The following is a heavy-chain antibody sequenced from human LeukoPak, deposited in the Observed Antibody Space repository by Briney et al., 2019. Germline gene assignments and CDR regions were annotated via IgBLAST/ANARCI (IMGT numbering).Heavy chain of an antibody. D-gene: IGHD3-9*01. V-gene: IGHV3-21*01. CDR3: ASDSDWDDAFDI. CDR2: ISSSSSYI. J-gene: IGHJ3*02. Sequence: GGSLRLSCAASGFTFSSYSMNWVRQAPGKGLEWVSSISSSSSYIYYADSVKGRFTISRDNAKNSLYLQMNSLRAEDTAVYYCASDSDWDDAFDIWGQGTMVTVSS. CDR1: GFTFSSYS.